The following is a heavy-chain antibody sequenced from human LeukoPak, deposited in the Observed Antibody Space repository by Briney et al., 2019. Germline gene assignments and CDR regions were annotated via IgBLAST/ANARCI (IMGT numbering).Heavy chain of an antibody. CDR3: ARGGKRVYDIPIPYYFDY. J-gene: IGHJ4*02. CDR2: IYYSGST. Sequence: SETLSLTCTVSGGSISSYYWSWIRQPPGKGLEWIGYIYYSGSTNYNPSLKSRVTISVDTSKNQFSLKLSSVTAADTAVYYCARGGKRVYDIPIPYYFDYWGQGTLVTASS. D-gene: IGHD5/OR15-5a*01. CDR1: GGSISSYY. V-gene: IGHV4-59*01.